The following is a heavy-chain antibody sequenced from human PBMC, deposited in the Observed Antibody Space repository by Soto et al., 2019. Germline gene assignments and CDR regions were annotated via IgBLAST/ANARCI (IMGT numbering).Heavy chain of an antibody. CDR1: GGSFSGHY. CDR2: INHSGST. J-gene: IGHJ6*02. Sequence: PSETLSLTCAVYGGSFSGHYWSWIRQPPGKGLEWIGEINHSGSTNYNPSLKSRVTISVDTSKNQFSLKLSSVTAADTAVYYCARGSYDSSGYYYGVYYYYYYGMDVWGQGTTVTVSS. D-gene: IGHD3-22*01. CDR3: ARGSYDSSGYYYGVYYYYYYGMDV. V-gene: IGHV4-34*01.